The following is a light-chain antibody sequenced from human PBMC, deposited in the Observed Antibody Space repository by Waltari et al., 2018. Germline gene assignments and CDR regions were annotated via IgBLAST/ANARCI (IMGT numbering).Light chain of an antibody. CDR3: QVWFANNGHVVP. V-gene: IGLV3-21*02. Sequence: SYVLTPTPSVSVAPGPAAPISCGGNNLGNKSVPWSQQKPGQAPVLVVYDDTDRPSGIPERFSGSNSGNTAALTISRVEAGDEADYYCQVWFANNGHVVPFGGGTKLTVL. J-gene: IGLJ2*01. CDR1: NLGNKS. CDR2: DDT.